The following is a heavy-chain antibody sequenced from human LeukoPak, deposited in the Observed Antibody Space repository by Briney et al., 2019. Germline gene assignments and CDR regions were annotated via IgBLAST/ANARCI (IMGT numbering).Heavy chain of an antibody. J-gene: IGHJ3*02. V-gene: IGHV3-66*01. Sequence: GGSLRLSCAASGFTVSTNYMSWVRQAPGKGLEWASAISSGGSKFYADSLKGRFTISRNNSKNTLYLKMNSLRAEDTAVYYCARDKRDGYNWAFDIWGQGTMVTVSS. CDR1: GFTVSTNY. CDR2: ISSGGSK. CDR3: ARDKRDGYNWAFDI. D-gene: IGHD5-24*01.